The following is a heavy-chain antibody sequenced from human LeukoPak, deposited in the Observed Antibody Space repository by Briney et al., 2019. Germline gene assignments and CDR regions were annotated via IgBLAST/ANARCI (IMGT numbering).Heavy chain of an antibody. CDR1: GFTFTNHW. CDR3: ARGRLGSGWTPDY. V-gene: IGHV3-7*01. Sequence: GGSLRLSCVASGFTFTNHWMNWVRQAPGKGLEWVANVKGDGSDKYYVDSVKGRLTISRDNDENSLGLQMDSLRAEDTAMYYCARGRLGSGWTPDYWGQGSLVTVSS. CDR2: VKGDGSDK. J-gene: IGHJ4*02. D-gene: IGHD6-19*01.